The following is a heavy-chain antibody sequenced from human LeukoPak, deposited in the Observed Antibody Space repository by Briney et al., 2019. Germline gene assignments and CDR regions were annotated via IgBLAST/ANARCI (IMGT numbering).Heavy chain of an antibody. Sequence: SETLSLTCTVSGGSISGSSSYWGWIRQPPGKGLDYIGSIHYTGTTYYNPSLKSRVTLSVDTSQNQFSLKLTSVTAADTAVYYCARGSPYASWGRGTLVTVSS. CDR3: ARGSPYAS. CDR1: GGSISGSSSY. D-gene: IGHD1-26*01. J-gene: IGHJ5*02. CDR2: IHYTGTT. V-gene: IGHV4-39*01.